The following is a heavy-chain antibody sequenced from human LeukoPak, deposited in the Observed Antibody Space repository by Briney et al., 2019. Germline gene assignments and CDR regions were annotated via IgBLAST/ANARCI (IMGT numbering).Heavy chain of an antibody. CDR1: GFTFSSYA. CDR2: ISGASGGST. D-gene: IGHD6-13*01. V-gene: IGHV3-23*01. J-gene: IGHJ4*02. CDR3: ARGGSSSWYPNFDY. Sequence: GGSLRLSCAASGFTFSSYAMTWIRQAPGKGLEWVSIISGASGGSTYYADSVKGRFTISRDNSKNTLYLQMNSLRAEDTALYYCARGGSSSWYPNFDYWGQGTLVTVSS.